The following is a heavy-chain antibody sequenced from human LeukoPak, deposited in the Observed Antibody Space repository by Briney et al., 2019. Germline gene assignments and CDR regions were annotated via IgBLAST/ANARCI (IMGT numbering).Heavy chain of an antibody. Sequence: PGGSLRLACAASGFPFSYYSMNLVRQAPGKGLEWVSYISSSSSTIYYADSVKGRFTISRDNAKNSLYLQMNSLRAEDTAVYYCARDSTVFGVVAQRNWFDPWGQGTLVTVSS. CDR1: GFPFSYYS. V-gene: IGHV3-48*01. CDR3: ARDSTVFGVVAQRNWFDP. J-gene: IGHJ5*02. D-gene: IGHD3-3*01. CDR2: ISSSSSTI.